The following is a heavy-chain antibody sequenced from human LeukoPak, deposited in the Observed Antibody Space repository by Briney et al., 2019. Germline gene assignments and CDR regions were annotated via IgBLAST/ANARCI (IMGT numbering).Heavy chain of an antibody. D-gene: IGHD6-19*01. CDR1: GGSISSYY. Sequence: SETLSLPCTVSGGSISSYYWSWIRQPPGKGLEWIGNIYTSGNTNYNPSLKSRVAISVDTSKNPFSPKLNSVTAADTAVYYCARPYSRRWSGAFDIWGQGTMVTVSS. CDR3: ARPYSRRWSGAFDI. J-gene: IGHJ3*02. CDR2: IYTSGNT. V-gene: IGHV4-4*09.